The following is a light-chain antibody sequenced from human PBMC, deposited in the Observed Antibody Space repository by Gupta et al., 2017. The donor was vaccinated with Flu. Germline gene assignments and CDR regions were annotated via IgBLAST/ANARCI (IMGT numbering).Light chain of an antibody. V-gene: IGKV1-8*01. Sequence: PSSLSASIGDRVTITCRASQAVSGFLPWSQQKLGKAPKFPIYAASTVQRAVPTRSSGTSPGTDFILIISRRQFKDFPTYFCQQYVTYPRTFGGGTKVEIK. CDR1: QAVSGF. CDR3: QQYVTYPRT. J-gene: IGKJ4*01. CDR2: AAS.